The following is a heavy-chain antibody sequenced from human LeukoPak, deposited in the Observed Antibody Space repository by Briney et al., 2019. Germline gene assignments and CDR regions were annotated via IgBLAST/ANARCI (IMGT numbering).Heavy chain of an antibody. CDR3: ARVLAATSGYYYYYYMDV. CDR1: GYTLTELS. CDR2: FDPEDGET. D-gene: IGHD2-15*01. V-gene: IGHV1-24*01. J-gene: IGHJ6*03. Sequence: GASVKVSCKVSGYTLTELSMHWVRQAPGKGLEWMGGFDPEDGETIYAQKFQGRVTMTEDTSTDTAYTELSSLRSEDTAVYYCARVLAATSGYYYYYYMDVWGKGTTVTVSS.